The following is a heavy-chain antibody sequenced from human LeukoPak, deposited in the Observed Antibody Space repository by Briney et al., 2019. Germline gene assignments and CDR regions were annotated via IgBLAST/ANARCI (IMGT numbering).Heavy chain of an antibody. D-gene: IGHD4-11*01. CDR3: ARDYSNYGFDY. CDR2: IWSDGRNT. Sequence: PGRSLRLSCAASGFXFSSNGMHWFRQAPGKGLEWVALIWSDGRNTHYADSVKGRLTISRDNSKNTLYLQMNSLRAEDTAVYYCARDYSNYGFDYWGQGTLVTVSS. J-gene: IGHJ4*02. V-gene: IGHV3-33*01. CDR1: GFXFSSNG.